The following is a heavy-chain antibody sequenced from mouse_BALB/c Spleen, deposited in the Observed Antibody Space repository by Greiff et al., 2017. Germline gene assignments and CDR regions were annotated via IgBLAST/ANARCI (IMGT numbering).Heavy chain of an antibody. V-gene: IGHV14-3*02. CDR2: IDPANGNT. D-gene: IGHD2-3*01. CDR3: ARRDDGYYDYAMDY. CDR1: GFNIKDTY. Sequence: ELQLQQSGAELVKPGASVKLSCTASGFNIKDTYMHWVKQRPEQGLEWIGRIDPANGNTKYDPKLQGKATITADTSSNTAYLQLSSLTSEDTAVNYCARRDDGYYDYAMDYWGQGTSVTVSS. J-gene: IGHJ4*01.